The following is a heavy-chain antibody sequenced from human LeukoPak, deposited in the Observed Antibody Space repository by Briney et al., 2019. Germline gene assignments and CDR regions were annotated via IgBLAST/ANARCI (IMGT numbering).Heavy chain of an antibody. CDR2: INHSGST. D-gene: IGHD3-22*01. V-gene: IGHV4-34*01. J-gene: IGHJ3*02. CDR1: GGSFSGYY. CDR3: ARSYYYDSSAPYAFDI. Sequence: KPSETLSLTCAVYGGSFSGYYWSWIRQPPGKGLEWIGEINHSGSTNYNPSLKSRVTISVDTSKNQFSLKLSSVTAADTAVYYCARSYYYDSSAPYAFDIWGQGTMVTVSS.